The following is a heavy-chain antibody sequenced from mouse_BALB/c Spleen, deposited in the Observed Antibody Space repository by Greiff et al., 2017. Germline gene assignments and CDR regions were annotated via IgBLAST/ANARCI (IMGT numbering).Heavy chain of an antibody. Sequence: QVQLQQSGPGLVAPSQSLSITCTVSGFSLTSYGVYWIRQPPGKGLEWLGVIWAGGSTNYNSALMSRLSISKDNAKSQVFLKMNSLQTDDTAMYSCSRDYDGYGEFAYWGQGTLVTVSA. D-gene: IGHD2-12*01. V-gene: IGHV2-9*02. CDR3: SRDYDGYGEFAY. J-gene: IGHJ3*01. CDR2: IWAGGST. CDR1: GFSLTSYG.